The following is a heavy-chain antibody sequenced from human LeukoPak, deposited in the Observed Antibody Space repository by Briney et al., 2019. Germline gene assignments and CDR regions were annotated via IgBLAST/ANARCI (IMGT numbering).Heavy chain of an antibody. J-gene: IGHJ4*02. CDR2: INTDGRIT. Sequence: PGGSLRLSCAASGFTFSSYWMHWVRQAPGKGLVWVSRINTDGRITNYADSVKGRFTISRDNAKNTLFLQMNSLRAEDTAVYYCAKGGDGYNYGSYFDYWGQGTLVTVSS. D-gene: IGHD5-24*01. CDR1: GFTFSSYW. CDR3: AKGGDGYNYGSYFDY. V-gene: IGHV3-74*01.